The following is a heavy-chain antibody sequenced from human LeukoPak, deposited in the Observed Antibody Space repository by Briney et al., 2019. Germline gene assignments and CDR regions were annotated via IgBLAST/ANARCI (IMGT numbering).Heavy chain of an antibody. D-gene: IGHD2-21*02. Sequence: SETLSLTCTVSSGSISGYYWSWIRQPPGKGLEWSGNIFYTGSTNYNPSLRNRVTISLDTSKSQFSLRLSSVTAADTAVYYCARFVHCGGDCYYLGYWGQGTLVTVSS. V-gene: IGHV4-59*01. CDR1: SGSISGYY. CDR2: IFYTGST. J-gene: IGHJ4*02. CDR3: ARFVHCGGDCYYLGY.